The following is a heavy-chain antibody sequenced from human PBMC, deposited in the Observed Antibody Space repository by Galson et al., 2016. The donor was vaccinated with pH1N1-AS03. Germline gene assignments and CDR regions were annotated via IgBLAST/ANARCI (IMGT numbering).Heavy chain of an antibody. V-gene: IGHV3-23*01. J-gene: IGHJ4*02. Sequence: SLRLSCAASGFTFSSYAMSWVRQAPGKGLEWVASIIGAGGVPYYAGSVKGRFAVSRDTSENTVYLQLDRLGAEDTAVYYCAKDKEAVADRRGYFFDDWGQGTLVTVSS. CDR2: IIGAGGVP. CDR3: AKDKEAVADRRGYFFDD. D-gene: IGHD6-19*01. CDR1: GFTFSSYA.